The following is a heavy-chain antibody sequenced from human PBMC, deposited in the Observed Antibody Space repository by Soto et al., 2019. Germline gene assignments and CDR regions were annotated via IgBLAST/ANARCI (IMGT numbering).Heavy chain of an antibody. CDR1: GFTVSTNY. V-gene: IGHV3-66*01. CDR2: IYSAGST. J-gene: IGHJ5*01. Sequence: EVQLVESGGGLVQAGGSLRLSCAASGFTVSTNYMSWVRQAPGKGLEWVSAIYSAGSTYYADSVKGRFTISRDSSNNTLYLQMNSLRVDDTAVYYCTREWGSRGIAVAWYDSWGQGTLVTVSS. CDR3: TREWGSRGIAVAWYDS. D-gene: IGHD6-19*01.